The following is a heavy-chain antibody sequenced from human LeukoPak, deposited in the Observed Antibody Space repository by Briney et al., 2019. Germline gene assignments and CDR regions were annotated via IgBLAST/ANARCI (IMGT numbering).Heavy chain of an antibody. CDR3: ARAYGDYFDY. CDR1: GFTFSSYW. V-gene: IGHV3-74*01. CDR2: INSDGSST. Sequence: PGGSLRLSCAASGFTFSSYWMHWVRQAPGKGLVWFSRINSDGSSTSYADSVKGRFTISRDNAKNTLYLQMNSLRAEDTAVYYCARAYGDYFDYWGQGTLVTVSS. J-gene: IGHJ4*02. D-gene: IGHD4-17*01.